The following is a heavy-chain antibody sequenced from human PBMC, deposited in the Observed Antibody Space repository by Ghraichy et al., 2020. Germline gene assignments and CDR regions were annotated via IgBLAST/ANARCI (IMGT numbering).Heavy chain of an antibody. D-gene: IGHD2-15*01. J-gene: IGHJ4*02. CDR3: ARGRYCGVGACYPRPSNFDF. V-gene: IGHV4-34*01. CDR1: GGSIAGYY. CDR2: INYVGST. Sequence: SETLSLTCAVYGGSIAGYYWSWIRQSPGRGLEWVGEINYVGSTIYNPSLDSRLLLSLDMSRNQFSLKLTSVAAAATAVYYCARGRYCGVGACYPRPSNFDFWGRGILVTVSS.